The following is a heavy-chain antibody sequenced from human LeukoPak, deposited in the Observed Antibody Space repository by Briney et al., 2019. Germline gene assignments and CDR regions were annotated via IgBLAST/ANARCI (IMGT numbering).Heavy chain of an antibody. CDR3: ARDYGVLRFLEWLSSYYFDY. J-gene: IGHJ4*02. CDR1: GFTFSRYA. CDR2: ISYDGSNK. V-gene: IGHV3-30-3*01. Sequence: PGGSLRLSCAASGFTFSRYAMHWVRQAPGKGLEWVAVISYDGSNKYYADSVKGRFTISRDNSKNTLYLQMNSLRAEDTAVYYCARDYGVLRFLEWLSSYYFDYWGQGTLVTISS. D-gene: IGHD3-3*01.